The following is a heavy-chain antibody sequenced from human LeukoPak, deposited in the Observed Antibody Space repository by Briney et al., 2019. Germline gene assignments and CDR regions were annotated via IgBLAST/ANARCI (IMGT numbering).Heavy chain of an antibody. D-gene: IGHD3-16*01. J-gene: IGHJ4*02. V-gene: IGHV3-30*02. CDR1: GFTFNTYG. Sequence: PGGSLRLSCEASGFTFNTYGMHRVRQAPGKGLEWVAFIRSDGGKKDYADSVRGRFTISRDNSKNTVYMQMDSLRPEDTALYYCAKDHARELWDFDYWGQGSLVTVSS. CDR2: IRSDGGKK. CDR3: AKDHARELWDFDY.